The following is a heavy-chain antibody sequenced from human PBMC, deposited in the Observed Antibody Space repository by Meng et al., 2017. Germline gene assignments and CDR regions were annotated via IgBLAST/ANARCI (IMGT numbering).Heavy chain of an antibody. V-gene: IGHV3-30*04. CDR1: GFTFDDYA. J-gene: IGHJ5*02. Sequence: GESLKISCAASGFTFDDYAMHWVRQAPGKGLEWVAVISYDGSNKYYADSVKGRFTISRDNSKNTLYLQMNSLRAEDTAVYYCARDHGAGDYDWFDPWGQGTLVTVSS. CDR2: ISYDGSNK. D-gene: IGHD4-17*01. CDR3: ARDHGAGDYDWFDP.